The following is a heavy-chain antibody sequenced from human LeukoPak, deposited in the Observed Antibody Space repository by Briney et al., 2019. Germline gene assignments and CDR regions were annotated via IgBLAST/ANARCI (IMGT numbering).Heavy chain of an antibody. Sequence: SVKVSCKASGGTFSSYAISWVRQAPAQGLEWMGGIIPIFGTANYAQKFQGRVTITTDESTSTAYMELSSLRSEDTAVYYCARTWFGELLSYYYMDVWGKGTTVTVSS. CDR3: ARTWFGELLSYYYMDV. D-gene: IGHD3-10*01. CDR1: GGTFSSYA. V-gene: IGHV1-69*05. J-gene: IGHJ6*03. CDR2: IIPIFGTA.